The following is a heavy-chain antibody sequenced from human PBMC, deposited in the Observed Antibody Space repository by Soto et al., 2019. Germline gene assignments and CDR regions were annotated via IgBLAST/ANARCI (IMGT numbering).Heavy chain of an antibody. D-gene: IGHD2-21*02. V-gene: IGHV4-4*07. J-gene: IGHJ5*02. CDR2: IFSRGST. CDR1: GCSITDYS. CDR3: ARDQGVVVTADNWFDP. Sequence: SETLSLTCTVSGCSITDYSWVWIRQPAGKGLEWIGRIFSRGSTNYNPSLKGRITMSLDTSKNQFSLKLNSATATDTAVYFCARDQGVVVTADNWFDPWGQGILVTVSS.